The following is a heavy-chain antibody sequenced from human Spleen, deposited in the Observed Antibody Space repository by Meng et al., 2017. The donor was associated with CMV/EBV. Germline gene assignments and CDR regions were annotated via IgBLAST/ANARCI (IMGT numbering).Heavy chain of an antibody. D-gene: IGHD3-9*01. Sequence: SETLSLTCTVSGGSISSSSYYWGWIRQPPGKGLEWIGSIYYSGSTYYNPSLKSRVTISVDTSKNQFSLKLSSVTAADTAVYYCARQSNDILGKFYYYGMDVWAKGPRSPSP. CDR1: GGSISSSSYY. CDR2: IYYSGST. J-gene: IGHJ6*02. CDR3: ARQSNDILGKFYYYGMDV. V-gene: IGHV4-39*01.